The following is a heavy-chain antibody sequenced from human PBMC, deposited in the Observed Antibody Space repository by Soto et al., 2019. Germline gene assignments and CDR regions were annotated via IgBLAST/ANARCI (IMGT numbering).Heavy chain of an antibody. D-gene: IGHD6-19*01. CDR3: ASFFGSGFDY. V-gene: IGHV3-48*02. CDR2: ISTSGATR. J-gene: IGHJ4*02. Sequence: EVQLVESGGGLVQPGGSLRLSCVASGFTFSTDSMNWVRQAPGKGLEWVAHISTSGATRYYADSVQGRFTISRDNAKTSLYLHMDCLGNEDTAVYYCASFFGSGFDYWGQGTLVTVSS. CDR1: GFTFSTDS.